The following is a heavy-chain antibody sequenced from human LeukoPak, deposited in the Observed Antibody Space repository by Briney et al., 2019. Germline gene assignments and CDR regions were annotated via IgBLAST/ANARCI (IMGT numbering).Heavy chain of an antibody. CDR1: VYTCTSYD. D-gene: IGHD4-17*01. J-gene: IGHJ4*02. V-gene: IGHV1-8*01. CDR3: ARGFMTTEY. Sequence: GASLKVSCKASVYTCTSYDINWVRQATGQGLEWMGWMNPNSGNTGYAQKFQGRVTMTRNISISTAYMELSSLRSEDTAVYYCARGFMTTEYWGQGTLVTVSS. CDR2: MNPNSGNT.